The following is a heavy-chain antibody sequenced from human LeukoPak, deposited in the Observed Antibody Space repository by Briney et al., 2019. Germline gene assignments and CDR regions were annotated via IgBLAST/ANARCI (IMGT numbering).Heavy chain of an antibody. V-gene: IGHV3-21*01. CDR1: GFTFSTYI. D-gene: IGHD3-10*01. CDR3: ARGSLLWFGELPFDP. Sequence: GGSLRLSCAASGFTFSTYIMNWVRQAPGKGLEWVSSISSSSSYIYYADSVKGRFTISRDNAKNSLYLQMNSLRAEDTAVYYCARGSLLWFGELPFDPWGQGTLVTVSS. J-gene: IGHJ5*02. CDR2: ISSSSSYI.